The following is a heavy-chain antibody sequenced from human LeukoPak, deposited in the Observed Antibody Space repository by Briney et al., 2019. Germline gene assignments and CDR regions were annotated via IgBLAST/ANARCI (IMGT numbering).Heavy chain of an antibody. V-gene: IGHV1-69*04. CDR2: IIPILGIA. D-gene: IGHD6-6*01. Sequence: EASVKVSCKASGGTFSSYAISWVRQAPGQGLEWTGRIIPILGIANYAQKIQGRVTMTADKSTSTAYMELSSLRSEDTAVYYCARDRFIAARNYYYYGMDVWGQGTTVTVSS. CDR1: GGTFSSYA. CDR3: ARDRFIAARNYYYYGMDV. J-gene: IGHJ6*02.